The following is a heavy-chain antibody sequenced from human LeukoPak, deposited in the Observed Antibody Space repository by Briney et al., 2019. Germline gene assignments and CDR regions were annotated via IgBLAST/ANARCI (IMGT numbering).Heavy chain of an antibody. V-gene: IGHV4-39*01. Sequence: SETLSLTCTVSSGSISNSNYFWGWIHQPPGKGLEWIGSIFYSGSTDYNPSLKSRVTISVDTSKNQFSLKLNSVTAADTAVYFCARYYGSGRDSDHWGQGTLVTVSS. CDR3: ARYYGSGRDSDH. CDR1: SGSISNSNYF. J-gene: IGHJ5*02. CDR2: IFYSGST. D-gene: IGHD3-10*01.